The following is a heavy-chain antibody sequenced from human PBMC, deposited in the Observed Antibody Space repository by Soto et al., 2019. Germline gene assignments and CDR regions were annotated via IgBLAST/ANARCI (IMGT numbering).Heavy chain of an antibody. D-gene: IGHD6-19*01. Sequence: QVQLVQSGAEVKKPGSSVKVSCKASGGTFSSYAISWVRQVPGQGLEWMGGIIPIFGTANYAQKFQGRVTITADESTSTAYMELSSLRSEDTAVYYCARTIPPSSGRPEYYFDYWGQGTLVTVSS. CDR3: ARTIPPSSGRPEYYFDY. V-gene: IGHV1-69*01. J-gene: IGHJ4*02. CDR1: GGTFSSYA. CDR2: IIPIFGTA.